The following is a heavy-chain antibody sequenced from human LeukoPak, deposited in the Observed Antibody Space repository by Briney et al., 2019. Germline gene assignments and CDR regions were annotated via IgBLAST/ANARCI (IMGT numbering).Heavy chain of an antibody. J-gene: IGHJ4*02. CDR3: AKFYDISTGYSDY. Sequence: PGGSLRLSCAASGFTFSSYAMSWVRQSPGKGLEWVSVISGGGGSTNYADSVKGRFTISRDNSKNTLYLQMNSLRADDTAVYYCAKFYDISTGYSDYWGQGTLVTVSS. D-gene: IGHD3-9*01. CDR2: ISGGGGST. CDR1: GFTFSSYA. V-gene: IGHV3-23*01.